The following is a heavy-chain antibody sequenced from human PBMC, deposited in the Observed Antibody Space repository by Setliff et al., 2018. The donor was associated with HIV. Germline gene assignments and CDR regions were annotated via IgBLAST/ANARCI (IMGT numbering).Heavy chain of an antibody. CDR2: INVGSGNT. CDR1: GYTFSNHT. Sequence: GASVKVSCKASGYTFSNHTIHWVRQAPGQRLEWMGWINVGSGNTKYSLRFQDRVTLTRDTSATTAYMELSSLRSEDTAVYYCARDVGSVWHNWFDPWGQGTLVTVSS. D-gene: IGHD6-19*01. J-gene: IGHJ5*02. CDR3: ARDVGSVWHNWFDP. V-gene: IGHV1-3*01.